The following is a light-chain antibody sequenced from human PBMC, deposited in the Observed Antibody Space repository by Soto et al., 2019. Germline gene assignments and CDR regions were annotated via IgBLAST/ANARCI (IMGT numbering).Light chain of an antibody. V-gene: IGKV3-20*01. CDR1: QSVSSSY. Sequence: EILLTQSPGTLSLSPGERATLSCRASQSVSSSYLAWYQQKPGQAPRLLIYGASTRATGIPERFSGSGSGTDFTLTISRLAPEDFAVYYCQQYGSSPRTFGQGTKVDIK. J-gene: IGKJ1*01. CDR2: GAS. CDR3: QQYGSSPRT.